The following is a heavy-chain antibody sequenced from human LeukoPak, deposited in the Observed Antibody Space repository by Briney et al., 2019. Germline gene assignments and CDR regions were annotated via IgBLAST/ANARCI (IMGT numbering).Heavy chain of an antibody. CDR2: ISYDGSNK. CDR3: ARENSGSSANDY. V-gene: IGHV3-30*14. CDR1: GFTFSSYA. J-gene: IGHJ4*02. Sequence: GGSLRLSCAASGFTFSSYAMHWVRQAPGKGLEWVAVISYDGSNKYYADSVKGRFTISRDNSKNTLYLQMNSLRAEDTAVYYCARENSGSSANDYWGQGTLVTVSS. D-gene: IGHD1-26*01.